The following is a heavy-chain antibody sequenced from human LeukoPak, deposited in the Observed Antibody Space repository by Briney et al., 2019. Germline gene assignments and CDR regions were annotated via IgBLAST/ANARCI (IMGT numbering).Heavy chain of an antibody. D-gene: IGHD5-24*01. V-gene: IGHV4-59*01. CDR1: GGSISSYY. Sequence: SETLSLTCTVSGGSISSYYWSWIRQPPGKGLEWIGYIYYSGGTNYNPSLKRRVTISVDRSKNQFSLNLSSVTAAGTAVYYCARERGDGYNYPPYYFDYWGQGTLVTVSS. J-gene: IGHJ4*02. CDR3: ARERGDGYNYPPYYFDY. CDR2: IYYSGGT.